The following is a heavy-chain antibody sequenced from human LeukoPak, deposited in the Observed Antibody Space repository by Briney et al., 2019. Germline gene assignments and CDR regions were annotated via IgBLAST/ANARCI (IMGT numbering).Heavy chain of an antibody. V-gene: IGHV3-74*01. CDR2: INSDGSST. Sequence: GGSLRLSCAASGFTFSSYGMHWVRQAPGKGLVWVSRINSDGSSTSYADSVKGRFTISRDNAKNTLYLQMNSLRAEDTAVYYCARDQYYYDSSGYYYPSFDYWGQGTLVTVSS. D-gene: IGHD3-22*01. J-gene: IGHJ4*02. CDR3: ARDQYYYDSSGYYYPSFDY. CDR1: GFTFSSYG.